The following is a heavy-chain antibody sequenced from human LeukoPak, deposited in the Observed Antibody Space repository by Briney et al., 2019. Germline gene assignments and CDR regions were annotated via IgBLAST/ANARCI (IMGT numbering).Heavy chain of an antibody. V-gene: IGHV3-30-3*01. CDR2: ISYDGSNK. CDR3: ARWHPDCSGGSCSWGPFLDSDY. Sequence: PGGSLRLSCAASGFTFSSYAMHWVRQAPGKGLEWVAVISYDGSNKYYADSVKGRFTISRDNSKNTLYLQMNSLRSEDTAVYYCARWHPDCSGGSCSWGPFLDSDYWGQGTLVTVSS. CDR1: GFTFSSYA. D-gene: IGHD2-15*01. J-gene: IGHJ4*02.